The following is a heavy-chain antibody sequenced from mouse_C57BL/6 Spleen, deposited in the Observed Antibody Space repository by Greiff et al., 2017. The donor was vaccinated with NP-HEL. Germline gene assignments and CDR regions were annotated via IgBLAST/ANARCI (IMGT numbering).Heavy chain of an antibody. CDR1: GYSITSGYY. CDR2: ISYDGSN. V-gene: IGHV3-6*01. CDR3: ARDSNFLAMDY. D-gene: IGHD2-5*01. J-gene: IGHJ4*01. Sequence: VQLQQSGPGLVKPSQSLSLTCSVTGYSITSGYYWNWIRQFPGNKLEWMGYISYDGSNNYNPSLKNRISITRDTSKNQFFLKLNSVTTEDTATYYCARDSNFLAMDYWGQGTSVTVSS.